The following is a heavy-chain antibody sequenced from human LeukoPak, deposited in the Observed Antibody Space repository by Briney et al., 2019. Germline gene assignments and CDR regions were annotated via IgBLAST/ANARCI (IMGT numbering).Heavy chain of an antibody. CDR3: AREGAAFPGWLDP. CDR1: GGSISSGSYY. D-gene: IGHD3-16*01. Sequence: SQTLSLTCTVSGGSISSGSYYWSWIRQPAGKGLEWIGRIYTSGSTNYNPSLKSRVTISVDTSKNQFSLKLSSVTAADTAVYYCAREGAAFPGWLDPWGQGTLVTVSS. CDR2: IYTSGST. V-gene: IGHV4-61*02. J-gene: IGHJ5*02.